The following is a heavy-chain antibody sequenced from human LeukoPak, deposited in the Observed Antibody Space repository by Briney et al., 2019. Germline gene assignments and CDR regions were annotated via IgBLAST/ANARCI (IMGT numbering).Heavy chain of an antibody. Sequence: PSETLSLTCTVSGGSISSSSYYWGWIRQPPGKGLEWTGSIYYSGSTYYNPSLKSRVTISVDTSKNQFSLKLSSVTAADTAVYYCARHVLTAGTDYWGQGTLLTVSS. V-gene: IGHV4-39*01. J-gene: IGHJ4*01. D-gene: IGHD7-27*01. CDR3: ARHVLTAGTDY. CDR2: IYYSGST. CDR1: GGSISSSSYY.